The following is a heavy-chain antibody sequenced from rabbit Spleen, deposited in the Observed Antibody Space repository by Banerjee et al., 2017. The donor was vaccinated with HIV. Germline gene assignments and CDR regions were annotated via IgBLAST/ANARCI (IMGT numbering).Heavy chain of an antibody. D-gene: IGHD1-1*01. Sequence: QEQLVESGGGLVKPGASLTLICTASGFSFSSGYDMSWVRQAPGKGLEWIACIDTGSSSFTYFAHWAKGRFTISKASSTTVTLQMTSLTAADTATYFCARDLIAVIGWNFNWWGQGTLVTVS. CDR3: ARDLIAVIGWNFNW. J-gene: IGHJ4*01. CDR1: GFSFSSGYD. CDR2: IDTGSSSFT. V-gene: IGHV1S45*01.